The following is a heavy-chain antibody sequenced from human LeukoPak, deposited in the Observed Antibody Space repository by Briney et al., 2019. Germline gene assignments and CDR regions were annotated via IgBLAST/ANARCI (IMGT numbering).Heavy chain of an antibody. J-gene: IGHJ4*02. CDR1: GFTFRSYD. CDR3: AKVKDTSGSRFDY. Sequence: PGGSLRLSCAASGFTFRSYDVSWVRQAPGKGLEWVSDITGTGGNTYYAGSVKGRFTISRDNSKNTLYLQMNSLRDEDTAVYYCAKVKDTSGSRFDYWGQGTLVTVSS. V-gene: IGHV3-23*01. D-gene: IGHD3-22*01. CDR2: ITGTGGNT.